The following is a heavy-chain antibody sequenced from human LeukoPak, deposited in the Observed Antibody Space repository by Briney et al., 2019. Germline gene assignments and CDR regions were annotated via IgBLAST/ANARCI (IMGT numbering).Heavy chain of an antibody. D-gene: IGHD3-10*01. CDR2: IYYSGYP. V-gene: IGHV4-59*01. CDR3: ARTTMVRGTYYMDV. CDR1: GGSISSYY. Sequence: SETLSLTCTVSGGSISSYYWSWIRQPPGKGLEWIGYIYYSGYPNYNPSLKSRVTISVDTSKNQFSLKLSSVTAADTAVYYCARTTMVRGTYYMDVWGKGTTVTISS. J-gene: IGHJ6*03.